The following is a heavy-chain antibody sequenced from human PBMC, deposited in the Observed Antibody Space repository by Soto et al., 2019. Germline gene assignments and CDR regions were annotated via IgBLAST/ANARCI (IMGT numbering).Heavy chain of an antibody. D-gene: IGHD2-2*01. CDR1: GFTVSSNY. V-gene: IGHV3-53*04. CDR2: IYSDGST. Sequence: PGGSLRLSCAASGFTVSSNYMNWVRQAPGKGLEWVSVIYSDGSTYYADSVKGRFTISRHNSKNTLFLQMNSLRAGDTAVYYCARDLVVVVPAANYYYYMDFWGQGTTVTVSS. CDR3: ARDLVVVVPAANYYYYMDF. J-gene: IGHJ6*03.